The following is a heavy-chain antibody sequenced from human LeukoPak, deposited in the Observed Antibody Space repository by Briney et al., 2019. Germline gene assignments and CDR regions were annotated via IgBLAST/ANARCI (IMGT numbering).Heavy chain of an antibody. D-gene: IGHD6-19*01. CDR2: IYYSGST. CDR1: GGSISSSSYY. Sequence: SETLSLTCTVSGGSISSSSYYWGWIRQPPGKGLEWIGSIYYSGSTYYNPSLKSRVTISVDTSKNQFSLKLSSVTAADTAVYYCAREARAVAGSNFDYWGQGTLVTVSS. J-gene: IGHJ4*02. CDR3: AREARAVAGSNFDY. V-gene: IGHV4-39*02.